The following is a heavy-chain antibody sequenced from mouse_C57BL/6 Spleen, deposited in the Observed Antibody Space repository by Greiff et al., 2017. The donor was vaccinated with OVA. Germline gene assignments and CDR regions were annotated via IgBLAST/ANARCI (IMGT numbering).Heavy chain of an antibody. CDR3: ARHEEGTPFAY. J-gene: IGHJ3*01. D-gene: IGHD2-14*01. CDR2: ISSGGSYT. CDR1: GFTFSSYG. V-gene: IGHV5-6*01. Sequence: DVQLQESGGDLVKPGGSLKLSCAASGFTFSSYGLSWVRQTPDKRLEWVATISSGGSYTYYPDSVKGRFTISRDNAKNTLYLQMSSLKSEDTAMDYCARHEEGTPFAYWGQGTLVTVSA.